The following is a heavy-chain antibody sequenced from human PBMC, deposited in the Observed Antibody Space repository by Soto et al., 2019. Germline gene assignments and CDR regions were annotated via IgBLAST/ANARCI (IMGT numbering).Heavy chain of an antibody. CDR3: AKDGQEGYSSGPEYFQH. J-gene: IGHJ1*01. CDR1: GFTFSSDA. Sequence: EVQLLESGGGLVQPGGSLRLSCAASGFTFSSDAMSWVRQAPGKGLEWVSAISGSGGSTYYADSVKGRLTISRDNSKNTLYLQMNSLRAEDTAVYYCAKDGQEGYSSGPEYFQHWGQGTLVTVSS. D-gene: IGHD6-19*01. CDR2: ISGSGGST. V-gene: IGHV3-23*01.